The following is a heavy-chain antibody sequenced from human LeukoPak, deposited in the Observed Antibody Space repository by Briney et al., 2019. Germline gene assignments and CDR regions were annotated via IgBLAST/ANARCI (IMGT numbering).Heavy chain of an antibody. Sequence: SETLSLTCAVSGGSISSGGYSWSWIRQPPGKGLEWIGYIYHSGSTYYNPSLKSRVTISVDRSKNQFSLKLSSVTAADTAVYYCARLPDYYDSSGYSRGPYGMDVWGQGTTVTVSS. D-gene: IGHD3-22*01. CDR1: GGSISSGGYS. J-gene: IGHJ6*02. CDR3: ARLPDYYDSSGYSRGPYGMDV. V-gene: IGHV4-30-2*01. CDR2: IYHSGST.